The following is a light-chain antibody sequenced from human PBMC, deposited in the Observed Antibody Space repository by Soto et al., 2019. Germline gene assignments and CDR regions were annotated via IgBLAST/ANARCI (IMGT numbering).Light chain of an antibody. CDR2: DAS. CDR3: QQYTNWPLI. Sequence: EIVMTQSPATLSLSPGERATLSCRASQSIRTFLAWYQHRPGQAPRLLIYDASNRATGIPARFTGSGSGTEFTLTISSLQSADFAVYYCQQYTNWPLIFGQGTRLEIK. CDR1: QSIRTF. J-gene: IGKJ5*01. V-gene: IGKV3D-15*01.